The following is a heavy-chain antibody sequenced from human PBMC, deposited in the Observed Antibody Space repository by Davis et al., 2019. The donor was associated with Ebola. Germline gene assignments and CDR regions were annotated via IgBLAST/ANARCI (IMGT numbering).Heavy chain of an antibody. CDR2: INPNSGGT. V-gene: IGHV1-2*04. J-gene: IGHJ6*02. Sequence: ASVKVSCKASGYTFTGYYMHWVRQAPGQGLEWMGWINPNSGGTNYAQKFQGWVTMTRDTSISTAYMELSRLRSDDTAVYYCARGPWVVVPAAIYYYYGMDVWGQGTTVTVSS. D-gene: IGHD2-2*01. CDR3: ARGPWVVVPAAIYYYYGMDV. CDR1: GYTFTGYY.